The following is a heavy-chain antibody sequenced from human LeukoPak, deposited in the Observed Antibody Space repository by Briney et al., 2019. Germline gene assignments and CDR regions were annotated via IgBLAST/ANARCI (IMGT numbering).Heavy chain of an antibody. J-gene: IGHJ4*02. D-gene: IGHD6-25*01. Sequence: SETLSLTCTVSGDSLSRSTYYWAWIHQPPGTGLEWIGSVYYGRSPYYNPSLESRATISVDTSKNHFSLKMSSVTAADTAVYYCARSSGTGTFSYWGQGTLVTVSS. CDR3: ARSSGTGTFSY. CDR2: VYYGRSP. CDR1: GDSLSRSTYY. V-gene: IGHV4-39*02.